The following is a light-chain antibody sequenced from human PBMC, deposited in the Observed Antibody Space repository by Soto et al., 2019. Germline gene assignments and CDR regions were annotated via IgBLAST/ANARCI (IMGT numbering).Light chain of an antibody. V-gene: IGKV4-1*01. CDR3: KPYHRPWT. Sequence: DIVMTQSPDSLAVSLGERATINCKSSQSVLYSSNNKNYLAWYQQKPGQPPKLLIYWASTRESGVPDRFSGSEYGTDLTLTISSMQDDDMADYYYKPYHRPWTFGQGTKVEIK. CDR1: QSVLYSSNNKNY. CDR2: WAS. J-gene: IGKJ1*01.